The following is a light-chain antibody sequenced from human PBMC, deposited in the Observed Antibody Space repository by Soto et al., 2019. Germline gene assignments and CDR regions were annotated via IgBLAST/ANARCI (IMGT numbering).Light chain of an antibody. CDR2: DVS. Sequence: QSALTQPASVSRSPGQSITISCTGTSSDVGGYNYVSWYQQHPGKAPKLMINDVSNRPSGVSNRFSGSKSGNTASLTISGLQAEDEADYYCSSYTSSSTVVFGGGTKLTLL. J-gene: IGLJ2*01. V-gene: IGLV2-14*01. CDR1: SSDVGGYNY. CDR3: SSYTSSSTVV.